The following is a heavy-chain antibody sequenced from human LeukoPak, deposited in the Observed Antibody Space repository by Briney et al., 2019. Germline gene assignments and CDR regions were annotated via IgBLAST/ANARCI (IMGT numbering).Heavy chain of an antibody. D-gene: IGHD4-17*01. CDR1: GYTFTGYY. CDR2: INPNSGGT. J-gene: IGHJ3*02. Sequence: GASVKVSCKASGYTFTGYYIHWVRQAPGQGLEWMGWINPNSGGTNYAQKFQGWVTMTRDTSISTAYMELSRLRSDDTAVYYCARGGWQRDGDKDAFDIWGQGTMVTVSS. CDR3: ARGGWQRDGDKDAFDI. V-gene: IGHV1-2*04.